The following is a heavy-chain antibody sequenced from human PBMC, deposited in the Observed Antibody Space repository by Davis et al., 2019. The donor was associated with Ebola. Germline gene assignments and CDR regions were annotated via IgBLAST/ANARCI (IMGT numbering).Heavy chain of an antibody. D-gene: IGHD6-6*01. V-gene: IGHV4-34*01. J-gene: IGHJ4*02. CDR2: INHSGST. Sequence: SETLSLTCAVYGGSFSGYYWSWIRQPPGKGLEWIGEINHSGSTNYNPSLKSRVTISVDTSKNQFSLKLSSVTAADTAVYYCARGGLRIAACTQFDYWGQGTLVTVSS. CDR3: ARGGLRIAACTQFDY. CDR1: GGSFSGYY.